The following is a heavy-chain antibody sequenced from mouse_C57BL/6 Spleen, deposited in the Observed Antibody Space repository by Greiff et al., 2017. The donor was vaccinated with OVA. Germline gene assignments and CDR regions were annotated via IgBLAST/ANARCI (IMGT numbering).Heavy chain of an antibody. Sequence: EVQLVESGPELVKPGASEKISCKASGYSFTGYYMHWVKQSPEKCLAWIGESNPSTGGTTYNQKFKAKGTLTVDKSSSTADMQLKSLTSEDSAVYYCASGGEASPGYWGEGTTLTVSS. V-gene: IGHV1-42*01. D-gene: IGHD6-1*01. CDR1: GYSFTGYY. J-gene: IGHJ2*01. CDR2: SNPSTGGT. CDR3: ASGGEASPGY.